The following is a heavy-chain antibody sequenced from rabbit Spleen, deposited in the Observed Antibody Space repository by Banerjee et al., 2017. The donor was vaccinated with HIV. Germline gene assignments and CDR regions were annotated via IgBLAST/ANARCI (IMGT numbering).Heavy chain of an antibody. CDR1: GFSFSSSYS. CDR3: ARDATGSDGGGYYDFDL. V-gene: IGHV1S45*01. CDR2: IDGGSSGST. Sequence: QEQLVEYGGDLVQPEGSLTLTCTASGFSFSSSYSMSWVRQAPGKGLEWVACIDGGSSGSTYYASWAKGRFTISKASSTTVTLQLNSLTAADTATYFCARDATGSDGGGYYDFDLWGQGTLVTVS. J-gene: IGHJ4*01. D-gene: IGHD1-1*01.